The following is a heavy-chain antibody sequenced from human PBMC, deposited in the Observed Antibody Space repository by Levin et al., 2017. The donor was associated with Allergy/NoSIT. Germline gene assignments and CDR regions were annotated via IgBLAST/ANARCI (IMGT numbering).Heavy chain of an antibody. CDR1: GFTFSSYW. Sequence: GGSLRLSCGASGFTFSSYWMSWVRQAPGKGLEWVANIKQDGSEKYYVDSVKGRFTISRDNAKNSLSLQMNSLRAEDTAVYYCASEHGYFDFWGRGTLVTVSS. J-gene: IGHJ2*01. V-gene: IGHV3-7*04. CDR2: IKQDGSEK. CDR3: ASEHGYFDF.